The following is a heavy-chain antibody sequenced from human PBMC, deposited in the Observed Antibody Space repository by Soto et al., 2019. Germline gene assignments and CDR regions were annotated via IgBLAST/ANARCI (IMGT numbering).Heavy chain of an antibody. J-gene: IGHJ5*02. D-gene: IGHD1-1*01. V-gene: IGHV1-69*01. CDR3: ARGPILPGATSWLAP. Sequence: QVQLVQSGAEVKTPGSSVEVSCKASGGIFSSFSITWVRQVPGHGLEWMGGIIPMTGTPNYAEKFQGRLTLTAAASARTAYLVLSSLKSEDTAVYYCARGPILPGATSWLAPWGRGTVVFVSS. CDR2: IIPMTGTP. CDR1: GGIFSSFS.